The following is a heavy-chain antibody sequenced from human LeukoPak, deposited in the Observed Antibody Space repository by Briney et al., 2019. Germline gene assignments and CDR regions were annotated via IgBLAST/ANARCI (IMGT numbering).Heavy chain of an antibody. CDR2: IYTSGST. CDR1: GGSISSYY. Sequence: SETLSLTCTVSGGSISSYYWSWIRQPAGKGLEWIGRIYTSGSTNYNPSLKSRVTMSVDTSKNQFSLKLSSVTAADTAVYYCARGKVGTGAVAVVFDYWGQGTLVTVSS. V-gene: IGHV4-4*07. D-gene: IGHD6-19*01. CDR3: ARGKVGTGAVAVVFDY. J-gene: IGHJ4*02.